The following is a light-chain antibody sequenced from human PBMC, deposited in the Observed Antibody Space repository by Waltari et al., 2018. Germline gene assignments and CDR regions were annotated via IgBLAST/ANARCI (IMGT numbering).Light chain of an antibody. J-gene: IGLJ2*01. V-gene: IGLV1-40*01. CDR2: GTN. CDR3: QTYGRSVSASV. CDR1: SSNIGAYD. Sequence: QSVLAQPPSVSGTPGQRVTISCTGSSSNIGAYDVHWYQQLPVTAPKLLIYGTNSRPAGVPNRVSGAKSVTSASRVVAGLQVEEEADYYGQTYGRSVSASVFGGGTKLTVL.